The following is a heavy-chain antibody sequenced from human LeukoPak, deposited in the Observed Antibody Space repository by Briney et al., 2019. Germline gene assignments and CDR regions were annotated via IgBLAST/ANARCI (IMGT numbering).Heavy chain of an antibody. J-gene: IGHJ4*02. Sequence: GASVKVSCKASGYTFTGYYMHWVRQAPGQGREWMGWINPNSGGTNYAQKFQGRVTMTRDTSISTAYMELSRLRSDDTAVYYCARVSGDSPHFDYWGQGTLVTVSS. V-gene: IGHV1-2*02. CDR2: INPNSGGT. CDR1: GYTFTGYY. CDR3: ARVSGDSPHFDY. D-gene: IGHD4-17*01.